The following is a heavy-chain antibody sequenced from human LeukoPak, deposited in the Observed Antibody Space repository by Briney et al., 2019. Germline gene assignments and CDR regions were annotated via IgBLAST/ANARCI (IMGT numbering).Heavy chain of an antibody. Sequence: PSETLSLTCAVYGGSFSGYYWSWIRHPPGKALEWIGEINHSGSTNYNPSLKSRVTISVDTSKNQFSLKLSSVTAADTAVYYCARGPLRWLHTRLVYYYYMDVWGKGTTVTVSS. D-gene: IGHD5-24*01. CDR3: ARGPLRWLHTRLVYYYYMDV. CDR2: INHSGST. J-gene: IGHJ6*03. CDR1: GGSFSGYY. V-gene: IGHV4-34*01.